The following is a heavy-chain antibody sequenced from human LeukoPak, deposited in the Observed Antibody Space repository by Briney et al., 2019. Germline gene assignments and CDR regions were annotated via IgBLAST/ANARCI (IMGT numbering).Heavy chain of an antibody. CDR2: IYPGDSDT. CDR1: GXXFTXXX. Sequence: HGESLKISCKGSGXXFTXXXXGWXXQMXGXXLEWXXXIYPGDSDTRYSPSFQGQVTISADKSISTAYLQWSSLKASDTAMYYCARSRIRSSYYGMDVWGQGTTVTVSS. D-gene: IGHD3-3*02. CDR3: ARSRIRSSYYGMDV. V-gene: IGHV5-51*01. J-gene: IGHJ6*02.